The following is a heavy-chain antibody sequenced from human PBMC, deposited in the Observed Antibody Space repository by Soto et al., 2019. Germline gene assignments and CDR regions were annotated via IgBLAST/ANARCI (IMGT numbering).Heavy chain of an antibody. CDR2: ISAYNGNT. J-gene: IGHJ5*02. D-gene: IGHD3-3*01. Sequence: ASVKVSCKASGYTFTSYGISWVRQAPGQGLEWMGWISAYNGNTNYAQKLQGRVTMTTDTSTSTAYMELRSLRSDDTAVYYCAREVSYDFWSGLGRNNWFDPWGQGTLVTVSS. CDR1: GYTFTSYG. V-gene: IGHV1-18*01. CDR3: AREVSYDFWSGLGRNNWFDP.